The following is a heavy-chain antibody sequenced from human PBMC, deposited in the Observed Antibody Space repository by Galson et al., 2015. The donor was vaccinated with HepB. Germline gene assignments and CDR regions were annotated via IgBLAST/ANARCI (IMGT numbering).Heavy chain of an antibody. D-gene: IGHD3-22*01. CDR3: AHSGYYDTSVYDY. V-gene: IGHV3-48*04. CDR2: ISSSSTTI. J-gene: IGHJ4*02. Sequence: SLRLSCAASTFIFSTYSMDWVRQAPGKGLEWVSYISSSSTTIYYADSVKGRFTISRDNAKNSLYLQMNSLRAEDTATYYCAHSGYYDTSVYDYWGQGTLVTVSS. CDR1: TFIFSTYS.